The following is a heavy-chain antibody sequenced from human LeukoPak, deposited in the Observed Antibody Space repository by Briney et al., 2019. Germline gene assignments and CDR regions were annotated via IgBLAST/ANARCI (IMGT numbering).Heavy chain of an antibody. CDR2: IYHSGST. V-gene: IGHV4-38-2*01. Sequence: PSETLSLTCAVSGYSICSGYYWGWIRLPPGKGLEWIGTIYHSGSTYYNPSLKSRVTIAVDTSKNQFSLKLSSVTAADTAVYYCARGQWLVPIDYWGQGTLVTVSS. CDR1: GYSICSGYY. CDR3: ARGQWLVPIDY. J-gene: IGHJ4*02. D-gene: IGHD6-19*01.